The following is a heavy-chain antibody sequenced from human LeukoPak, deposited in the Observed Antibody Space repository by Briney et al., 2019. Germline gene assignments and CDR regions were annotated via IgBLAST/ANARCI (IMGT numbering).Heavy chain of an antibody. CDR3: ARDYNFDY. V-gene: IGHV3-48*03. Sequence: GGSLRLSCAASGFTFSSYEMTWARKAPGKGLEWISYISSSGSAIYYADSVKGRFTISRDNAKNSLYLQMNNLRAEDTAVYYCARDYNFDYWGQGTLVTVSS. J-gene: IGHJ4*02. CDR2: ISSSGSAI. CDR1: GFTFSSYE.